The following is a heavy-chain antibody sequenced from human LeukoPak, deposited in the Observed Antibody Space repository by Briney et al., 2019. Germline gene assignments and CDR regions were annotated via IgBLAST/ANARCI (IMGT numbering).Heavy chain of an antibody. Sequence: PGGSLRPSCAASGFTFSSYAMSWVRQAPGKGLEWVSAISGSGGSTYYADSVKGRFTISRDNSKNTLYLQMNSLRAEDTAVYYCAKLALRYYYGSGSYPDYWGQGTLVTVSS. CDR2: ISGSGGST. CDR3: AKLALRYYYGSGSYPDY. V-gene: IGHV3-23*01. J-gene: IGHJ4*02. CDR1: GFTFSSYA. D-gene: IGHD3-10*01.